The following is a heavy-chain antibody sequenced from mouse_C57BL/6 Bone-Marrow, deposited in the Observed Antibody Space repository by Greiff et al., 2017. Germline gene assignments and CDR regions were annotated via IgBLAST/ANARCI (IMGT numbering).Heavy chain of an antibody. Sequence: QVQLQQPGAELVRPGTSVKVSCKASGYAFTNYLIEWVKQRPGQGLAWIGEIDPGSGGTNYNEKFKGKATLTADKSSSTAYMQHSSLTSEGYAVYFCARSDYYGSSYYFDYWGQGTTLTVSS. CDR3: ARSDYYGSSYYFDY. V-gene: IGHV1-54*01. CDR1: GYAFTNYL. J-gene: IGHJ2*01. D-gene: IGHD1-1*01. CDR2: IDPGSGGT.